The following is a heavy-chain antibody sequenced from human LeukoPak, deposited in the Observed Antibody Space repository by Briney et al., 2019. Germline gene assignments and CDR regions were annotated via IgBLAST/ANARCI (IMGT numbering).Heavy chain of an antibody. D-gene: IGHD6-13*01. J-gene: IGHJ6*03. Sequence: ASVKVSCKASGYTFTGYYMHWVRQAPGQGLEWMGWMNPNSGNTGYAQKFQGRVTMTRNTSISTAYMELSSLRSEDTAVYYCARLAAAGKYYYYYYYMDVWGKGTTVTVSS. CDR1: GYTFTGYY. CDR3: ARLAAAGKYYYYYYYMDV. V-gene: IGHV1-8*02. CDR2: MNPNSGNT.